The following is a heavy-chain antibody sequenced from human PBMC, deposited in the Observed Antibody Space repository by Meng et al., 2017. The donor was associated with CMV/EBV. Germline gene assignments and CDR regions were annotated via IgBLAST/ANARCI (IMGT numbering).Heavy chain of an antibody. CDR1: GFSFSSYR. CDR2: ISSSSSYI. J-gene: IGHJ3*02. Sequence: SCAASGFSFSSYRLNWVRQAPGKGLEWVSSISSSSSYIYYADSVKGRFTISRDNAKNSLYLQMNSLRAEDTAVYYCARIDYLDAFDIWGQGTMVTVSS. V-gene: IGHV3-21*01. CDR3: ARIDYLDAFDI. D-gene: IGHD2/OR15-2a*01.